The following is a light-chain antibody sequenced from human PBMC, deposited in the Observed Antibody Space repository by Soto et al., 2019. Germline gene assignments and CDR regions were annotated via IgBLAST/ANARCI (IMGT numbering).Light chain of an antibody. CDR3: SSYTTSSTVV. V-gene: IGLV2-14*03. CDR1: SSDVGGYNF. J-gene: IGLJ1*01. CDR2: EVS. Sequence: QSVLTQPASVFGSPGQSITISCTGTSSDVGGYNFVSWYQQHPGKAPKLMIYEVSSRPSGVSNRFSGSKSGNTASLTTSGLQPEDEADYYCSSYTTSSTVVFGTGTKVTVL.